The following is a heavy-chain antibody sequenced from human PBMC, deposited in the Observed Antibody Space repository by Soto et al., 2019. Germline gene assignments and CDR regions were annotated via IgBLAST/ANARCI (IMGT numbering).Heavy chain of an antibody. D-gene: IGHD6-19*01. Sequence: PSETLSLSSTVSGGSINTYYWVWILQPPGKGLEWIGYVDYSGNSDSSPSLKSRVTISIDTSKKQVSLKLNSVTAADTAVYYCARNWFSVAGRFHFDYSGQGIPVTVSS. J-gene: IGHJ4*02. CDR3: ARNWFSVAGRFHFDY. CDR1: GGSINTYY. V-gene: IGHV4-59*01. CDR2: VDYSGNS.